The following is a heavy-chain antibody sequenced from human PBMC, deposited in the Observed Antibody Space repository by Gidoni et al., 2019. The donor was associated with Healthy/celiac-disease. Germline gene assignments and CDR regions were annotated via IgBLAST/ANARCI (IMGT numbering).Heavy chain of an antibody. CDR2: ISGSGGST. J-gene: IGHJ4*02. V-gene: IGHV3-23*04. CDR1: GFTFSSYA. CDR3: AKGRLGSIFGEHHY. D-gene: IGHD3-3*01. Sequence: EVQLVESGGGLVQPGGSLRTSFAASGFTFSSYAMSWVGQAPGKGMEWVSAISGSGGSTYYADSVKCRFTISRDNSKNTLYLQMNSLRAEDTAVYYFAKGRLGSIFGEHHYWGQGTLVTVSS.